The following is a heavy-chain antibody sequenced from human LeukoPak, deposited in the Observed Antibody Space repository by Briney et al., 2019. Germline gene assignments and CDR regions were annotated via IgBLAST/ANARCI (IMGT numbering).Heavy chain of an antibody. J-gene: IGHJ3*02. D-gene: IGHD6-13*01. Sequence: GGSLRLSCAASGFTFDDYAMHWVRQAPGKGLEWVSGISWNSGSIGYADSVKGRFTISRDNAKNSLYLQMNSLRAEDTALYYCAKDSYSSSWDAFDIWGQGTMVTVSS. CDR1: GFTFDDYA. CDR3: AKDSYSSSWDAFDI. CDR2: ISWNSGSI. V-gene: IGHV3-9*01.